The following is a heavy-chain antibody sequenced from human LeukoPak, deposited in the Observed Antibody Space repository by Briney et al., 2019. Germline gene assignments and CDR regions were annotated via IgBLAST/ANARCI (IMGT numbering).Heavy chain of an antibody. D-gene: IGHD3-22*01. CDR2: MNPNSGNT. CDR3: ARPTSYYDSSGYPDAFDI. CDR1: GGTFNNNA. Sequence: ASVKVSCKASGGTFNNNAITWVRQAPGQGFEWMGWMNPNSGNTGYAQKFQGRVTITRNTSISTAYMELSSLRSEDTAVYYCARPTSYYDSSGYPDAFDIWGQGTMVTVSS. V-gene: IGHV1-8*03. J-gene: IGHJ3*02.